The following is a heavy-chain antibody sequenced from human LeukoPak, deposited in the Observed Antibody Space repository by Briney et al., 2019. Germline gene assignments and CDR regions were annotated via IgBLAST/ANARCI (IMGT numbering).Heavy chain of an antibody. CDR1: GFTFRSYA. Sequence: GGSLRLSCAASGFTFRSYAMSWVRQAPGKGLEWVSTLSPGGDSTYYADSVKGRFTISRDNSKNTLSLQMNSLRAEDTAVYYCAKGGGITRPYFDYWGQGTLVTVSS. D-gene: IGHD3-16*01. CDR3: AKGGGITRPYFDY. J-gene: IGHJ4*02. V-gene: IGHV3-23*01. CDR2: LSPGGDST.